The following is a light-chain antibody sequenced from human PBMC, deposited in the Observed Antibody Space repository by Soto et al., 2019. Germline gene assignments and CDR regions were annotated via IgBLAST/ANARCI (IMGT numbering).Light chain of an antibody. CDR1: SSDMGGYDY. CDR2: DVN. CDR3: TSYAGGSSHVV. V-gene: IGLV2-14*01. J-gene: IGLJ7*01. Sequence: QSALTQPASVSGSPGQSITLSCTGTSSDMGGYDYVSWYQRHPGKAPKLIIYDVNNRPSGVSNRFSGSKSGNTASLTISGLQAEDEADYYCTSYAGGSSHVVFGGGTPLTVL.